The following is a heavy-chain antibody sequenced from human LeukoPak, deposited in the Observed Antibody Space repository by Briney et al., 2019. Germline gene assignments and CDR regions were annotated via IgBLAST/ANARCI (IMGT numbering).Heavy chain of an antibody. V-gene: IGHV3-53*01. CDR1: GFTVSSNY. Sequence: PGGSLRLSCAASGFTVSSNYMSWVRQAPGEGLEWVSVIYSGGSTYYADSVKGRFTISRDNSKSTLYLQMNSLRAEDTAVYYCARDWVWLSSPLGGGMDVWGQGTTVTVSS. D-gene: IGHD5-12*01. CDR2: IYSGGST. J-gene: IGHJ6*02. CDR3: ARDWVWLSSPLGGGMDV.